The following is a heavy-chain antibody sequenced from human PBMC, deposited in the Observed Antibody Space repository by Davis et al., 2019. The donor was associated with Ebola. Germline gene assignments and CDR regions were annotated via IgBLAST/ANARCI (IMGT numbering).Heavy chain of an antibody. CDR3: ARASLRYYYDSSGYYGTDYNWFDP. CDR2: IYYSGST. CDR1: GGSVSSGSYY. D-gene: IGHD3-22*01. J-gene: IGHJ5*02. Sequence: SETLSLTCTVSGGSVSSGSYYWSWIRQPPGKGLEWIGYIYYSGSTNYNPSLKSRVTISVDTSKNQFSLKLSSVTAADTAVYYCARASLRYYYDSSGYYGTDYNWFDPWGQGTLVTVSS. V-gene: IGHV4-61*01.